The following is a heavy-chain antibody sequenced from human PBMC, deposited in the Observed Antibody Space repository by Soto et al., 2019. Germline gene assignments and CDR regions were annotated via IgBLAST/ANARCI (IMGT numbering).Heavy chain of an antibody. CDR1: GFTFDDYA. Sequence: EVQLVESGGGLVQPGRSLRHSCAASGFTFDDYAMHWVRQAPGKGLEWVSGISWNSGSIGYADSVKGRFTISRDNAKNFLYLQMNSLRAEDTALYYCAKARGDDGAFDIWGQGTMVTVSS. J-gene: IGHJ3*02. D-gene: IGHD4-17*01. CDR2: ISWNSGSI. V-gene: IGHV3-9*01. CDR3: AKARGDDGAFDI.